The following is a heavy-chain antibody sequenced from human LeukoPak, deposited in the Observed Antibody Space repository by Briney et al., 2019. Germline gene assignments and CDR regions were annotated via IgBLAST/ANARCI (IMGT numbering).Heavy chain of an antibody. J-gene: IGHJ6*02. Sequence: GGSLRLSCAASGFTFSSYWMSWVRQAPGKGLEWVSGISWNSGSIGYADSVKGRFTISRDNAKNSLYLQMDSLRAEDTALYYCAKDRAAARYYYYGMDVWGQGTTVTVSS. D-gene: IGHD6-13*01. CDR2: ISWNSGSI. CDR1: GFTFSSYW. V-gene: IGHV3-9*01. CDR3: AKDRAAARYYYYGMDV.